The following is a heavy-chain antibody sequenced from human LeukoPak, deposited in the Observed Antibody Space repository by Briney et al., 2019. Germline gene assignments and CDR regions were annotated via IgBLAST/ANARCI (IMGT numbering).Heavy chain of an antibody. D-gene: IGHD2-8*01. CDR1: GFTFSSYW. CDR3: ATRYCTISACRASSYKSFDV. V-gene: IGHV3-74*01. CDR2: IKTDGSST. Sequence: GGSLRLSCAASGFTFSSYWMHWVRQAPGKGLVWVSRIKTDGSSTSYADSVKGRFTISRDNAKNTLYLQMNSLRAEDTAVYYCATRYCTISACRASSYKSFDVWGKGTTVTVSS. J-gene: IGHJ6*04.